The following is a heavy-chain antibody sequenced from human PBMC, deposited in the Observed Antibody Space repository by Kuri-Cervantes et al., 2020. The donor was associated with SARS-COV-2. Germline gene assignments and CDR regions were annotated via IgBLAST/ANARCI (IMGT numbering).Heavy chain of an antibody. V-gene: IGHV1-2*02. Sequence: ASVKVSCKASGYTFTNNDVNWLRQASGQGLEWMGWINPNSGGTNYAQKFQGRVTMTRDTSISTAYMELSRLRSDDTAVYYCARASNDYYYYYYMDVWGKGTTVTVSS. D-gene: IGHD1-1*01. CDR3: ARASNDYYYYYYMDV. CDR2: INPNSGGT. J-gene: IGHJ6*03. CDR1: GYTFTNND.